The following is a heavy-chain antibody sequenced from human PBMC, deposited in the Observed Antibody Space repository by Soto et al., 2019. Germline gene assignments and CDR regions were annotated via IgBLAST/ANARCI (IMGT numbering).Heavy chain of an antibody. CDR2: IYHSGST. CDR3: ARGQWELPYYFDY. J-gene: IGHJ4*02. V-gene: IGHV4-38-2*01. D-gene: IGHD1-26*01. Sequence: ETLSLTCAVSGYSISSGYYWGWIRQPPGKGLEWIGSIYHSGSTYYNPSLKSRVTISVDTSKNQFSLKLSSVTAADTAVYYCARGQWELPYYFDYWGQGTLVTVSS. CDR1: GYSISSGYY.